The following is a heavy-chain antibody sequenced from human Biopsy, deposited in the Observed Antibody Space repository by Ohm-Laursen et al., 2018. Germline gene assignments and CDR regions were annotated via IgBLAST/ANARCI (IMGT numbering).Heavy chain of an antibody. CDR3: ARDSTINTVTTADY. D-gene: IGHD4-11*01. CDR1: GFRFGDYA. CDR2: ISWNSDTI. V-gene: IGHV3-9*01. J-gene: IGHJ4*02. Sequence: SLRLSCTASGFRFGDYAMHWVRQAPGKGLEWVSGISWNSDTIDYAVSVRGRFTISRDNAKNSLYLQMSSLRAEDTAIYYCARDSTINTVTTADYWGQGTLVTVSS.